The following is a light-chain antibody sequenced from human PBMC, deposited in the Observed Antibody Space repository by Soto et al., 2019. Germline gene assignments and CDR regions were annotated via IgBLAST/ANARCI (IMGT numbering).Light chain of an antibody. Sequence: QLMLTQPPSASGTPGQRVTISCSGSTSNIGTNYVYWYQQLPGTAPKLLIYRSNQRPSGVPDRFSGSKSGTSASLAISGLRSEDEADYYCAAWDDSLSGWVFGGGTKLTVL. J-gene: IGLJ3*02. CDR1: TSNIGTNY. V-gene: IGLV1-47*01. CDR2: RSN. CDR3: AAWDDSLSGWV.